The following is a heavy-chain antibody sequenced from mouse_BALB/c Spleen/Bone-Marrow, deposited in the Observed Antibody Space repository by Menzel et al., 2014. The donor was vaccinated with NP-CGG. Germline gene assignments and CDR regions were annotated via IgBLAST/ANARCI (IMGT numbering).Heavy chain of an antibody. CDR1: GYTFTSYW. D-gene: IGHD2-1*01. J-gene: IGHJ1*01. CDR2: IYPGNSDT. Sequence: VTLKESGTVLARPGASVKMSCKASGYTFTSYWMHWVKQRPGQGLEWIGAIYPGNSDTSYNQKFKGKAKLTAVTSTSTAYMELSSLTNEDSAVYYCTRDYGNSWYFDVWGAGTTVTVSS. CDR3: TRDYGNSWYFDV. V-gene: IGHV1-5*01.